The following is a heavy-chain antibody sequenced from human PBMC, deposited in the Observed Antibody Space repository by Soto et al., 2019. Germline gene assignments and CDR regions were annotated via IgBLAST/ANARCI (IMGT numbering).Heavy chain of an antibody. CDR2: TYYRSKWYN. D-gene: IGHD6-13*01. Sequence: SQTLSLTCAISGDSVSSNSAAWNWIRQSPSRGLEWLGRTYYRSKWYNDYAVSVKSRITINPDTSKNQFSLQLNSVTPEDTAVYHCAASGIADPYNWFDPWGQGTLVTVSS. J-gene: IGHJ5*02. V-gene: IGHV6-1*01. CDR1: GDSVSSNSAA. CDR3: AASGIADPYNWFDP.